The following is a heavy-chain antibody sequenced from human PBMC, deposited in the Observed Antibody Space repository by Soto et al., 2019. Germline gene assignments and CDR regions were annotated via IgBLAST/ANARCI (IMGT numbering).Heavy chain of an antibody. D-gene: IGHD2-15*01. J-gene: IGHJ4*02. CDR1: GFTFSSYG. CDR3: AKERARYCSGGSCYSFDY. CDR2: ISYDGSNK. V-gene: IGHV3-30*18. Sequence: PGGSLRLSCAASGFTFSSYGMHWVRQAPGKGLEWVAVISYDGSNKYYADSVKGRFTISRDNSKNTLYLQMNSLRAEDTAVYYCAKERARYCSGGSCYSFDYWGQGTLVTVSS.